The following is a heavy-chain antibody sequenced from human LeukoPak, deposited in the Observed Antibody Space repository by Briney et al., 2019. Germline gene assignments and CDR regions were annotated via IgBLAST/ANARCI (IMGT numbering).Heavy chain of an antibody. J-gene: IGHJ4*02. D-gene: IGHD5-12*01. CDR1: GGSISSYY. CDR2: IYYSGST. CDR3: ARGIVATEDFDY. Sequence: PSQTLSLTCTVSGGSISSYYWSWIRQHPGKGLEWIGYIYYSGSTYYNPSLKSRVTISVDTSKNQFSLKLSSVTAADTAVYYCARGIVATEDFDYWGQGTLVTVSS. V-gene: IGHV4-31*03.